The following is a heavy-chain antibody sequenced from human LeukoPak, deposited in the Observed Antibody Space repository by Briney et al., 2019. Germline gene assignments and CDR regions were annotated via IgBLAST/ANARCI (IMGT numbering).Heavy chain of an antibody. D-gene: IGHD3-10*01. Sequence: SETLSLTCTVSGGSISSYYWSRIRQPAGKGLEWIGRIYTSGSTNYNPSLKSRVTMSVDTSKNQFSLKLSSVTAADTAVYYCARSMHITMVRGVIINPSYYLDYWGQGTLVTVSS. CDR1: GGSISSYY. CDR2: IYTSGST. J-gene: IGHJ4*02. CDR3: ARSMHITMVRGVIINPSYYLDY. V-gene: IGHV4-4*07.